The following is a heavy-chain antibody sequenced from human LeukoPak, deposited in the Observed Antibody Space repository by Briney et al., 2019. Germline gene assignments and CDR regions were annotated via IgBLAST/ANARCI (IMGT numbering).Heavy chain of an antibody. CDR2: IKSKTDGGTT. CDR3: TADPDYYDSSAFDY. V-gene: IGHV3-15*01. CDR1: GFTFSNAW. Sequence: GGSLRLSCAASGFTFSNAWMSWVRQAPGKGLEWVGRIKSKTDGGTTDYAAPVKGRFTISRDDSKNTLYLQMNSLKTEDTAVYYCTADPDYYDSSAFDYWGQGTLVTVSS. J-gene: IGHJ4*02. D-gene: IGHD3-22*01.